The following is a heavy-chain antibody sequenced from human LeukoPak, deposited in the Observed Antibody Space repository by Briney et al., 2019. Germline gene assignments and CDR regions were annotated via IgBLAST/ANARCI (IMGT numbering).Heavy chain of an antibody. CDR3: ANEIRPNYY. CDR1: EFTFSNHA. Sequence: GGSLRLSCAASEFTFSNHAMTWVRQAPGKGLEWVSSISISGDRTYYADSVKGRFTISRDNSKNTVYLQMNSLGAEDAAIYYCANEIRPNYYWGQGALVTVSS. J-gene: IGHJ4*02. CDR2: ISISGDRT. D-gene: IGHD2-8*01. V-gene: IGHV3-23*01.